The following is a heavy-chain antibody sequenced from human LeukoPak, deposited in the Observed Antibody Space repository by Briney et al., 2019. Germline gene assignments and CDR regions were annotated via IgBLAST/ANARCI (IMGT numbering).Heavy chain of an antibody. CDR2: INHSGST. Sequence: PSETLSLTCAVYGGSFSGNYCSWIRQPPGKGLEWIGEINHSGSTNYNPSLKSRVTISVDTSKNQFSLKLSSVTAADTAVYYCARGEDTAMVPYYWGQGTLVTVSS. J-gene: IGHJ4*02. D-gene: IGHD5-18*01. CDR3: ARGEDTAMVPYY. V-gene: IGHV4-34*01. CDR1: GGSFSGNY.